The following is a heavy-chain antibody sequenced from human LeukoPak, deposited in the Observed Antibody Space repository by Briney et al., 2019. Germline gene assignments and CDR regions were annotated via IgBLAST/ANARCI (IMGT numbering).Heavy chain of an antibody. CDR2: IYHSGST. D-gene: IGHD6-19*01. V-gene: IGHV4-30-2*02. CDR3: ARTIAVAGSFDY. Sequence: PSQTLSLTCAVSGGSISSGGYSWSWIRQPPGEGLEWIGYIYHSGSTYYNPSLKSRVTISVDRSKNHFYLKLSSVTAADTAVYYCARTIAVAGSFDYWGQGTLVTVSS. CDR1: GGSISSGGYS. J-gene: IGHJ4*02.